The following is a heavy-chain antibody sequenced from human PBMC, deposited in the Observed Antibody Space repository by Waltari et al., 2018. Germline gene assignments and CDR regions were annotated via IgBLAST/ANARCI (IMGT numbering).Heavy chain of an antibody. Sequence: QVQLQESGPGLVKPSETLSLTCAVSGYSISSGYYWGWIRQPPGKGLEWFGSIYHSGSTYYNPSLKSRVTISVDTSKNQFSLKLSSVTAADTAVYYCAVVADAFDIWGQGTMVTVSS. V-gene: IGHV4-38-2*01. CDR2: IYHSGST. CDR1: GYSISSGYY. J-gene: IGHJ3*02. CDR3: AVVADAFDI. D-gene: IGHD2-15*01.